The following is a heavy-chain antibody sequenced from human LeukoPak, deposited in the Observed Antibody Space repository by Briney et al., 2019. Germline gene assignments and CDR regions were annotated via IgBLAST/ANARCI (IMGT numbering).Heavy chain of an antibody. Sequence: GGSLRLSCAASGFTFSSYAINWVRQAPGKGLEWVAVISYDGSNKYYADSAKGRFTITRDNSKNTLYLRRSSLRVEDTAIYYCVKGSTAMVTYYFDYWGQGTLVTVSS. V-gene: IGHV3-30-3*01. CDR3: VKGSTAMVTYYFDY. CDR2: ISYDGSNK. CDR1: GFTFSSYA. D-gene: IGHD5-18*01. J-gene: IGHJ4*02.